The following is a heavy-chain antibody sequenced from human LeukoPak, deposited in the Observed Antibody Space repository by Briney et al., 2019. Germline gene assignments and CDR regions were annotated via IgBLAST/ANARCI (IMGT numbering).Heavy chain of an antibody. V-gene: IGHV3-23*01. D-gene: IGHD3-10*01. Sequence: GGSLRLSCAASGFAFSSYAMSWVRQAPGKGLEWVSAISGSGGSTYYADSVKGRFTISRDNSKNTLYLQMNSLRAEDTAVYYCARSRSRGLILSWGQGTLVTVSS. J-gene: IGHJ4*02. CDR1: GFAFSSYA. CDR2: ISGSGGST. CDR3: ARSRSRGLILS.